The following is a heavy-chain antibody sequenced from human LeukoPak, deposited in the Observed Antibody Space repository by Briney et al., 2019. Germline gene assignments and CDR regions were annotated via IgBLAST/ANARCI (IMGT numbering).Heavy chain of an antibody. J-gene: IGHJ4*02. Sequence: SETLSLTCTVSGGSINSGPYYWTWIRQPAGKGLEWIGRFYTSGGINYNPSLESRLTISVDTSKNQFSLKLNSVTAADTAVYYCARGEMYYDSSFDYWGKGTLVTVSS. CDR1: GGSINSGPYY. V-gene: IGHV4-61*02. D-gene: IGHD3-22*01. CDR2: FYTSGGI. CDR3: ARGEMYYDSSFDY.